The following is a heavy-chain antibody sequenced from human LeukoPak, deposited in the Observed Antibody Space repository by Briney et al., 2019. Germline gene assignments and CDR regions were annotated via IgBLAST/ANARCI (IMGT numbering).Heavy chain of an antibody. D-gene: IGHD2-8*02. V-gene: IGHV3-23*01. CDR3: AKVYRGWSRGKFDY. CDR2: ISGSGGST. CDR1: GFTLNSYA. J-gene: IGHJ4*02. Sequence: RGSLRLSRAASGFTLNSYAISWGRQAPRKRLGWDSAISGSGGSTYYPHSVKGRFTIPRDNPKNTLYLQMNSLRALEPPVYSFAKVYRGWSRGKFDYWGQGTLVPVS.